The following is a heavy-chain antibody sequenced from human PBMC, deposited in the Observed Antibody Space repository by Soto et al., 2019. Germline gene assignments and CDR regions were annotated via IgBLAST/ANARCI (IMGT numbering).Heavy chain of an antibody. CDR2: ISGSGGHT. J-gene: IGHJ4*02. CDR3: AKGCGGSGCQRYFAS. CDR1: GFTFSSHA. D-gene: IGHD2-15*01. V-gene: IGHV3-23*01. Sequence: EVQLLESGGDLAQPGGSLRLSCAASGFTFSSHAMSWVRQAPGRGLEWVSTISGSGGHTYYVDSVTGRFTISRDNSMNTLYLQRNSLSAEVTAIYSCAKGCGGSGCQRYFASWGQGTLVTVFS.